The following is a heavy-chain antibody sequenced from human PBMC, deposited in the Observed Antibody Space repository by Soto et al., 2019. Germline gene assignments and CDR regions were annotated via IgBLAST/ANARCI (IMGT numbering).Heavy chain of an antibody. J-gene: IGHJ2*01. D-gene: IGHD3-10*01. CDR1: GGTFSSYT. CDR2: IIPILGIA. CDR3: ARVRSGVRENWYFDL. V-gene: IGHV1-69*02. Sequence: QVQLVQSGAEVKKPGSSVKVSCKASGGTFSSYTISWVRQAPGQGLEWMGRIIPILGIANYAQKFQGRVTITADKSTSTAYMELSSLSSEDTAVYYCARVRSGVRENWYFDLWGRGTLVTGSS.